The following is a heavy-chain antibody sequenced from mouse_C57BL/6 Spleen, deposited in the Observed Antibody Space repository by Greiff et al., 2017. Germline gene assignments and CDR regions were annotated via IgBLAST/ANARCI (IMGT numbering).Heavy chain of an antibody. CDR1: GFSLTSYG. J-gene: IGHJ3*01. V-gene: IGHV2-9*01. CDR3: AKRAAQATFAY. Sequence: VQRVESGPGLVAPSPSLSITCTVSGFSLTSYGVDWVRQPPGKGLEWMGVIWGGGSTNYNSAHMSRLSISKDNSKNQVFLKMNSLQTDDAAMYYCAKRAAQATFAYWGQGTLVTVSA. D-gene: IGHD3-2*02. CDR2: IWGGGST.